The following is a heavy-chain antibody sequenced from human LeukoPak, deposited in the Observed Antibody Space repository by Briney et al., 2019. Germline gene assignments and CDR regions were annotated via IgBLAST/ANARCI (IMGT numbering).Heavy chain of an antibody. CDR2: INSDGSST. D-gene: IGHD1-26*01. Sequence: GGSLRLSCAASGFTFSSYWMHWVRQAPGKGLVWVSRINSDGSSTSYADSVKGRFTISRDNAKNSLYLQMNSLRAEDTALYYCARDKHGDSGSYFYFGAFDIWGQGTMVTVSS. V-gene: IGHV3-74*01. CDR3: ARDKHGDSGSYFYFGAFDI. J-gene: IGHJ3*02. CDR1: GFTFSSYW.